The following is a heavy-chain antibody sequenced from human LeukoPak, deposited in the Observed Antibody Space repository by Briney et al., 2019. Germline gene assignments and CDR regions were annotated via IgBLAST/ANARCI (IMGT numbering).Heavy chain of an antibody. CDR2: VYHTGST. CDR3: ARGRVSSSTWYSTYYYYFYMDV. CDR1: DDSITMYY. V-gene: IGHV4-59*01. D-gene: IGHD1-1*01. Sequence: SETLSLTCSVSDDSITMYYWTWIRQPPGKGLEWIGYVYHTGSTNFNPSLHGRVSISRDTTKNLFSLRLRSVTAADTAVYFCARGRVSSSTWYSTYYYYFYMDVWGKGTTVTVSS. J-gene: IGHJ6*03.